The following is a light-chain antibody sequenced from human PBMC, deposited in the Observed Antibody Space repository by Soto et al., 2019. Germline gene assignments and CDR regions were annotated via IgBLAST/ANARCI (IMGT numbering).Light chain of an antibody. CDR2: DAS. CDR3: QQRSNWPI. CDR1: QSVSSY. J-gene: IGKJ5*01. Sequence: EIVLTQSPATLSLSPGGKATLSCRASQSVSSYLAWYQQKPGQAPRLLIYDASNRATGIPARFSGSGSGTDFTLTISSLEPEDFAVYYCQQRSNWPIFGQGTRLEIK. V-gene: IGKV3-11*01.